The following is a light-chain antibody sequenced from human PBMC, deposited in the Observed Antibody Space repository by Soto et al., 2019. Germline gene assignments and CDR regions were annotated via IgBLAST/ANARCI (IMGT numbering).Light chain of an antibody. V-gene: IGKV3-11*01. CDR2: DAS. CDR3: QQRSNWPWT. Sequence: EIVMTQSPVTVSVSPGERATLSCKASQSVNSYLAWYQQKPGQAPRLLIYDASNRATGIPARFSGSGSGTDFTLTISSLEPEDFAVYYCQQRSNWPWTFGQGTKVEIK. CDR1: QSVNSY. J-gene: IGKJ1*01.